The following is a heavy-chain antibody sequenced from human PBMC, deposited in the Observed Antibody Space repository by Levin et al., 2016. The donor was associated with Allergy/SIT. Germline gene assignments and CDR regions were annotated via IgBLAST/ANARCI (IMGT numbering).Heavy chain of an antibody. Sequence: WIRQPPGKGLEWVAAIWFNGTNKYYADSVKGRFSISRDNSRKTLFLHMNSLRDEDTALYYCARDRGHGADYWGQGTLVTVSS. CDR2: IWFNGTNK. CDR3: ARDRGHGADY. D-gene: IGHD3-10*01. V-gene: IGHV3-33*01. J-gene: IGHJ4*02.